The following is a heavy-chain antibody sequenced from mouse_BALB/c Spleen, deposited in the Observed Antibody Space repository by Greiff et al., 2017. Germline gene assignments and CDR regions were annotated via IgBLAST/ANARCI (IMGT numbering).Heavy chain of an antibody. CDR1: GYSFTDYI. CDR2: INPYYGST. J-gene: IGHJ4*01. V-gene: IGHV1-39*01. CDR3: ARLNYAMDY. Sequence: VQLQQTGPELVKPGASVKISCKASGYSFTDYIMLWVKQSHGKSLEWIGNINPYYGSTSYNLKFKGKATLTVDKSSSTAYMQLNSLTSEDSAVYYCARLNYAMDYWGQGTSVTVSS.